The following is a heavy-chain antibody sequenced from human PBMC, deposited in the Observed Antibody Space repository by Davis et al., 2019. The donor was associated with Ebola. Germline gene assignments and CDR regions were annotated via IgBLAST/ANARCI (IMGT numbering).Heavy chain of an antibody. CDR2: ITGSGGGT. CDR1: VITFSSYA. CDR3: AKDRVSGEGWLRPFDS. J-gene: IGHJ4*02. Sequence: GESLKISCTDSVITFSSYAMDWVRQAPGQGLEWVSVITGSGGGTYYADSVKGRFTISRDNSRNTVYLQMNSLTAEDTAVYYCAKDRVSGEGWLRPFDSWGQGTLVTVSS. V-gene: IGHV3-23*01. D-gene: IGHD5-12*01.